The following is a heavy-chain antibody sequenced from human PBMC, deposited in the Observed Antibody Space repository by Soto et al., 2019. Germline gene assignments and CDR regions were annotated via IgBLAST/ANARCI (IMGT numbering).Heavy chain of an antibody. J-gene: IGHJ6*02. CDR3: ARRGGNCSGGSCYYTTNYGMDV. D-gene: IGHD2-15*01. V-gene: IGHV5-51*01. Sequence: GESLKISCKGSGYSFTSYWIGWVRQMPGKGLEWMGIIYPGDSDTRYSPSFQGQVTISADKSISTAYLQWSSLKASDTAMYYCARRGGNCSGGSCYYTTNYGMDVWGQGTTVTVSS. CDR1: GYSFTSYW. CDR2: IYPGDSDT.